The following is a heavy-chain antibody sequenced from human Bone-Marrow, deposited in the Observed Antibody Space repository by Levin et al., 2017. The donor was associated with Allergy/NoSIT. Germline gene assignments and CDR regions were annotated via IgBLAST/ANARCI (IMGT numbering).Heavy chain of an antibody. J-gene: IGHJ4*02. CDR2: IYSGGSI. Sequence: GGSLRLSCAASGFTVSNNYMSWVRQAPGKGLEWVALIYSGGSIRYADSVKGRFTVSRDNSKNTLFLQMSSLRAEDTAVYYCAGHTEGDCWGQGAMVTVSS. CDR1: GFTVSNNY. V-gene: IGHV3-66*04. CDR3: AGHTEGDC. D-gene: IGHD4-11*01.